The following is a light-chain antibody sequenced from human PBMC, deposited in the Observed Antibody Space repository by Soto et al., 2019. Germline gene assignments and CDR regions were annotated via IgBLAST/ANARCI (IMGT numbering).Light chain of an antibody. CDR2: DAS. CDR3: HQFAIPPN. Sequence: DIQMTQSPSSLSASVGDRVTITCQASQDIRNFLNWSQQKPVKAPKLLIYDASNLGAGVPSRFSGNGSGTDFTFTISSLQPEDIKKYYCHQFAIPPNFGQGQNLEIK. CDR1: QDIRNF. V-gene: IGKV1-33*01. J-gene: IGKJ2*01.